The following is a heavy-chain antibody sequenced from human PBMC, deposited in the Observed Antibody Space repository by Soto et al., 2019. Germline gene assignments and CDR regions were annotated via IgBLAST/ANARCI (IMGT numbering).Heavy chain of an antibody. Sequence: ASVKVSCTASGYTFTSYGISWVRQAPGQGLEWMGWISAYNGNTNYAQKLQGRVTMTTDTSTSTAYMELRSLRSDDTAVYYCARDHGSGSYYNVPYYYYYYLDVWGKGTTVTVSS. CDR1: GYTFTSYG. D-gene: IGHD3-10*01. CDR3: ARDHGSGSYYNVPYYYYYYLDV. CDR2: ISAYNGNT. J-gene: IGHJ6*03. V-gene: IGHV1-18*01.